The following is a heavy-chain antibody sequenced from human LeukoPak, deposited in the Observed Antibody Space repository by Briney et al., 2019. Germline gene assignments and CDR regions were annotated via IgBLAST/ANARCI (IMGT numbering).Heavy chain of an antibody. CDR3: ARDPGSGSYMGDAFDI. CDR1: GFIFSGYT. CDR2: ISSSGNYM. Sequence: GGSLRLSCAASGFIFSGYTMNWVRQAPGKGLEWVSSISSSGNYMYYADSVKGRCTISRDNAKNSLYLQMNSLRAEDTAVYYCARDPGSGSYMGDAFDIWGQGTMVTVSS. D-gene: IGHD1-26*01. J-gene: IGHJ3*02. V-gene: IGHV3-21*01.